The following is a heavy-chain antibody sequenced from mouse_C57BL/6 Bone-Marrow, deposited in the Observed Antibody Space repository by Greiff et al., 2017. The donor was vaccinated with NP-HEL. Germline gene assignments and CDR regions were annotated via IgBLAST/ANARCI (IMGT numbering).Heavy chain of an antibody. Sequence: GMLVESGGDLVKPGGSLKLSCAASGFTFSSYGMSWVRQTPDKRLEWVATISSGGSYTYYPDSVKGRFTISRDNAKNTLYLQMSSLKSEDTAMYYCARQGSSGPMDYWGQGTSVTVSS. V-gene: IGHV5-6*02. CDR3: ARQGSSGPMDY. D-gene: IGHD3-2*02. CDR1: GFTFSSYG. CDR2: ISSGGSYT. J-gene: IGHJ4*01.